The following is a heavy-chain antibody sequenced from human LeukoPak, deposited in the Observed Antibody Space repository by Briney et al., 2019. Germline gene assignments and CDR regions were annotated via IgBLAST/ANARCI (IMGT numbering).Heavy chain of an antibody. D-gene: IGHD6-6*01. CDR1: GYTFTGYY. J-gene: IGHJ4*02. CDR2: INPNSGGT. CDR3: ARDRLAARGTFDY. Sequence: ASVKVSCKASGYTFTGYYMHWVRQAPGQGLEWMGWINPNSGGTNYAQKFQGRVTMTRDTSISTAYMELSRLRSDDTAVSYCARDRLAARGTFDYWGQGTLVTVSS. V-gene: IGHV1-2*02.